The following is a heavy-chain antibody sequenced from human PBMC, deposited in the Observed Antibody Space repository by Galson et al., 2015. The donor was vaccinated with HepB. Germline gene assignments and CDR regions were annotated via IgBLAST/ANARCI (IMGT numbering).Heavy chain of an antibody. CDR2: INLDGSEK. J-gene: IGHJ4*02. CDR3: ARGFLDW. CDR1: GFTFSSYW. V-gene: IGHV3-7*01. D-gene: IGHD3/OR15-3a*01. Sequence: SLRLSCAASGFTFSSYWMTWVRQSPEKGLEWVANINLDGSEKYYIDSVKGRFTISRDNARNSLFLQMNSLSPKDTAIYYCARGFLDWWGQGTLVTVSS.